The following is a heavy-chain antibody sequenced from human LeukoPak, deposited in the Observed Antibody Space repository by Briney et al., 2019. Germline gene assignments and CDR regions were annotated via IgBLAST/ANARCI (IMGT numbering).Heavy chain of an antibody. CDR1: GFTFSSYA. CDR3: AKSYRNYDY. J-gene: IGHJ4*02. V-gene: IGHV3-23*01. Sequence: GASLRLSCSASGFTFSSYAMTWVRQAPGKGLEWVSSITGSGLSTYYADSVKGRFTISRDNSKNTLYLQVNGLRVEDTAVYYCAKSYRNYDYWGQGTLVTVSS. CDR2: ITGSGLST. D-gene: IGHD4-11*01.